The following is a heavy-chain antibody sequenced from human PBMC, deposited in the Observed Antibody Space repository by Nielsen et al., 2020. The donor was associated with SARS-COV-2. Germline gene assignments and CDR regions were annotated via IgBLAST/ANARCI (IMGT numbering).Heavy chain of an antibody. CDR3: ASRESGNFDY. D-gene: IGHD3-3*01. Sequence: SETLSLTCTVSGGSISSSSYYWGWIRQPPGKGLEWIGSIYYSGSTYYNPSLKRRVTISVDTSKNQFSLKLSSVTAADTAVYYCASRESGNFDYWGQGTLVTVSS. V-gene: IGHV4-39*01. J-gene: IGHJ4*02. CDR1: GGSISSSSYY. CDR2: IYYSGST.